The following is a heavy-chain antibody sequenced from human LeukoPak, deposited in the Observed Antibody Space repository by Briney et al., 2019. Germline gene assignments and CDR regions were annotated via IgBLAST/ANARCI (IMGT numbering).Heavy chain of an antibody. CDR3: ASGYYYDSSGYYSHDAFDI. CDR1: GFTFSSYS. Sequence: GGSLRLSCAASGFTFSSYSMNWVRQAPGKGLEWVSSISSSSSYIYYADSVKGQFTISRDNAKNSLYLQMNSLRAEDTAVYYCASGYYYDSSGYYSHDAFDIWGQGTMVTVSS. D-gene: IGHD3-22*01. V-gene: IGHV3-21*01. CDR2: ISSSSSYI. J-gene: IGHJ3*02.